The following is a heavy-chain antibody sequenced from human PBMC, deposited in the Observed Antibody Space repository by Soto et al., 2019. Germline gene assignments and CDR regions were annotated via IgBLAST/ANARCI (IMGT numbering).Heavy chain of an antibody. D-gene: IGHD3-16*01. CDR1: GVSISSYH. CDR2: ISYSGST. V-gene: IGHV4-59*01. J-gene: IGHJ5*02. Sequence: SETLSLTCTVSGVSISSYHWSWIRQPPGKELEWIGYISYSGSTNYNPSLKSRVTISIDTSKNQFSLKLNSVTAADTAVYYCARDGVNRRFAPWGQGTLVTVSS. CDR3: ARDGVNRRFAP.